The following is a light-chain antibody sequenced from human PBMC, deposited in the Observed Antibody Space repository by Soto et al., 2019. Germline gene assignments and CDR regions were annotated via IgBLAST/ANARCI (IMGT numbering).Light chain of an antibody. CDR1: SSDVGGYNY. CDR2: EVS. J-gene: IGLJ2*01. V-gene: IGLV2-8*01. CDR3: SSYAGSNSVV. Sequence: QSALTQPPSASGSPGQSVTISCTGTSSDVGGYNYVSWYQQHPGKAPKLMIYEVSKRPSGVPDRFSRSKSGNTGSLTVSGLQAEDEADYCCSSYAGSNSVVFGGGTKVTVL.